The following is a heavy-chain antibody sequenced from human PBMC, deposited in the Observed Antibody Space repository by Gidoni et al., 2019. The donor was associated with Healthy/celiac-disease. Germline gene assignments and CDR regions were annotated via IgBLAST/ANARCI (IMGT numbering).Heavy chain of an antibody. V-gene: IGHV1-8*01. CDR2: MNPKSGNT. D-gene: IGHD3-9*01. Sequence: QVQLVQSGAEVKKPGASVKVSGKASGYTFTSYDSNWVRPATGQGLEWMGWMNPKSGNTGYAQKFQGRVTMTRNTSISTAYMELSSLRSEDTAVYYWARGGYDILTGYYKARVPWWYFDLWGRGTLVTVSS. CDR1: GYTFTSYD. J-gene: IGHJ2*01. CDR3: ARGGYDILTGYYKARVPWWYFDL.